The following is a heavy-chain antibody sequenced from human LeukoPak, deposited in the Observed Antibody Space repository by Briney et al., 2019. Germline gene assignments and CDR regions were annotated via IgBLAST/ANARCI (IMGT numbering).Heavy chain of an antibody. J-gene: IGHJ4*02. CDR1: VFTFSKYA. D-gene: IGHD3-9*01. CDR3: AKDFVPDTLIGGLFDS. Sequence: GGSLRLSCATSVFTFSKYATFGVRHAPAKGLECVSPISGSGTRTYYADSVKGRFTISRDNSKNTLYLQMNTLRSQDTAVYYCAKDFVPDTLIGGLFDSWGERNLVTVSS. CDR2: ISGSGTRT. V-gene: IGHV3-23*01.